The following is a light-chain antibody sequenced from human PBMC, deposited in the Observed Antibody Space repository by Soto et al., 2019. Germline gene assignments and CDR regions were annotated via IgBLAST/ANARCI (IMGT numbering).Light chain of an antibody. Sequence: QLVLTQSPSASASLGASVKLTCTLSSGHSNYAIAWHQQQPEKGPRYLMRLNNDGSHSKGDGIPDRFSGSSSGGEYSLTISSLQSDDEADYYCQTWGTDIVVFGGGTQLTVL. CDR1: SGHSNYA. J-gene: IGLJ2*01. V-gene: IGLV4-69*01. CDR2: LNNDGSH. CDR3: QTWGTDIVV.